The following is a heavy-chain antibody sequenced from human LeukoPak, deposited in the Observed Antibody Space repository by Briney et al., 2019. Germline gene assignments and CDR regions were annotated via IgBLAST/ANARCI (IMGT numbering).Heavy chain of an antibody. Sequence: GGSLRLSCAASGFTFSSYTMEWVRQAPGKGLEWVSSISSRSSYIYYADSVKGRFTISRDNAESSLYLQMNSLRAEDTAVYYCARNTWFGEGIDAFDIWGQGTMVTVSS. CDR3: ARNTWFGEGIDAFDI. CDR1: GFTFSSYT. D-gene: IGHD3-10*01. CDR2: ISSRSSYI. J-gene: IGHJ3*02. V-gene: IGHV3-21*01.